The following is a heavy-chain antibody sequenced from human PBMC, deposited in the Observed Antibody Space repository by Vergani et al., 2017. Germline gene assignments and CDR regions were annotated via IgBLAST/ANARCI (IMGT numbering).Heavy chain of an antibody. V-gene: IGHV1-69*02. CDR2: IIPILGIA. CDR3: AGGMVVVPAAINRYYYYGMDV. CDR1: GGTFSSYT. J-gene: IGHJ6*02. D-gene: IGHD2-2*01. Sequence: QVQLVQSGAEVKKPGSSVKVSCKASGGTFSSYTISWVRQAPGQGLEWMGRIIPILGIANYAQKFPGRVTITAAKSTSTAYMELSSLRSEDTAVYYCAGGMVVVPAAINRYYYYGMDVWGQGTTVTVSS.